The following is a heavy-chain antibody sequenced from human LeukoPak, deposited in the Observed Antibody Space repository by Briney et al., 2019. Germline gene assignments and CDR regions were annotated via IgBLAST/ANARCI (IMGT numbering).Heavy chain of an antibody. Sequence: GGSLRLSCAVSGIALSNYGMTWVRQAPGKGLEWVAGISDSGGRTNYADSVKGRFTISRDNPKNTLYLQMNSLRAEDTAVYFCAKRGVVVRVILVGFHKEAYYFDSWGQEALVTVSS. D-gene: IGHD3-10*01. V-gene: IGHV3-23*01. CDR3: AKRGVVVRVILVGFHKEAYYFDS. CDR2: ISDSGGRT. CDR1: GIALSNYG. J-gene: IGHJ4*02.